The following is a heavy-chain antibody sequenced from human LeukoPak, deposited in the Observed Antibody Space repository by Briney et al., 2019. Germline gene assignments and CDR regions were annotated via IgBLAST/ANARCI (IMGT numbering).Heavy chain of an antibody. Sequence: ASVKVSCKASGCTFAGYYMHWVRQAPGQGLEWMGWINPNSGGTNYPQKFQGRVTMTRDTSISTAYMELSRLRSDDTAVYYCARLVEMATNLDYWGQGTLVTVSS. J-gene: IGHJ4*02. CDR2: INPNSGGT. CDR3: ARLVEMATNLDY. D-gene: IGHD5-24*01. CDR1: GCTFAGYY. V-gene: IGHV1-2*02.